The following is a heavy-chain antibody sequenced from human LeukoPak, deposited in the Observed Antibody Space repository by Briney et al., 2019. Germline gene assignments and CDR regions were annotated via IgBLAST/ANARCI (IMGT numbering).Heavy chain of an antibody. V-gene: IGHV1-18*01. J-gene: IGHJ5*02. CDR1: GYTFTSYG. Sequence: ASVKVSCKASGYTFTSYGISWVRQAPGQGLEWMGWISAYNGNTNYAQKLQGRVTMTTDTSTSTDYMELRSLRSDDTAVYYCARVPIVGDTYCFDPWGQGTLVTVSS. D-gene: IGHD1-26*01. CDR2: ISAYNGNT. CDR3: ARVPIVGDTYCFDP.